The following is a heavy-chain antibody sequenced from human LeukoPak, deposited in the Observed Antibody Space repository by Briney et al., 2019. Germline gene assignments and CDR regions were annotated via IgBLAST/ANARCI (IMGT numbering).Heavy chain of an antibody. CDR2: ISAYNGNT. D-gene: IGHD3-22*01. J-gene: IGHJ6*02. CDR3: AREKRELYYYDSSGYYLAYGMDV. CDR1: GYTFTSYG. V-gene: IGHV1-18*01. Sequence: GASVKVSCKASGYTFTSYGISWVRQAPGQGLEWMGWISAYNGNTNYAQKLQGRVTMTTDTSTSTAYMELRSLRSDDTAVYYCAREKRELYYYDSSGYYLAYGMDVWGQGTTVTVSS.